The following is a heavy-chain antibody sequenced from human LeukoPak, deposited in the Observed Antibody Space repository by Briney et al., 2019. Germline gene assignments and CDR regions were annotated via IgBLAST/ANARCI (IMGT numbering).Heavy chain of an antibody. D-gene: IGHD2-2*01. Sequence: GESLRISFKGSGYRFTNYWISWGRPVPGKGLELMGTIDPSDSYTSYSPYFQGHVTISADKSISTAYLQWSGLKASDSAIYYCARASSTLHADYWGQGTLVTVSS. CDR2: IDPSDSYT. CDR3: ARASSTLHADY. CDR1: GYRFTNYW. J-gene: IGHJ4*02. V-gene: IGHV5-10-1*01.